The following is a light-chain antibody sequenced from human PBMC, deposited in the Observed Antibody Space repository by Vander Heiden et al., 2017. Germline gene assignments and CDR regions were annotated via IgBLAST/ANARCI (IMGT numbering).Light chain of an antibody. CDR2: EVK. CDR3: ASYAGYNNFL. Sequence: SALTHYPSASGSPGQSVTIACPGTSSDVGAYDLVYWYAQHPGKAPKLMICEVKKRPSGVPDRFTGTKSGNTASLTVSGLQAEVEGEYFCASYAGYNNFLFGGGTKLTVL. J-gene: IGLJ3*02. V-gene: IGLV2-8*01. CDR1: SSDVGAYDL.